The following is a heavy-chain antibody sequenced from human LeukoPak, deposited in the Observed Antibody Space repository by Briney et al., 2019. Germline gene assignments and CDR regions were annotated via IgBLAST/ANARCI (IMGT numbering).Heavy chain of an antibody. V-gene: IGHV1-8*01. J-gene: IGHJ6*03. CDR1: GYTLTELS. Sequence: GASVKVSCKVSGYTLTELSMHWVRQAPGKGLEWMGWMNPNSGNTGYAQKFQGRVTMTRNTSISTAYMELSSLRSEDTAVYYCASSSSYRLGYYYYMDVWGKGTTVTVSS. CDR3: ASSSSYRLGYYYYMDV. D-gene: IGHD6-6*01. CDR2: MNPNSGNT.